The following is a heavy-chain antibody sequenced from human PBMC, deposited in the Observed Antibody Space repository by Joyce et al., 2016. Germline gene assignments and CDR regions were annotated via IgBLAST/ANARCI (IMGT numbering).Heavy chain of an antibody. D-gene: IGHD1-14*01. J-gene: IGHJ4*02. CDR2: LNPNSGDT. Sequence: QVQLVQSGAEVQKPGAPVKVSCKASGYNFLRNDINLVRQAAGQGLEWMGWLNPNSGDTGYAETFQGRVTLTVNTSLSTVYLELSNLRPDDTALYFCTRGGRGPGSYWGQGTLLTVSS. CDR3: TRGGRGPGSY. V-gene: IGHV1-8*01. CDR1: GYNFLRND.